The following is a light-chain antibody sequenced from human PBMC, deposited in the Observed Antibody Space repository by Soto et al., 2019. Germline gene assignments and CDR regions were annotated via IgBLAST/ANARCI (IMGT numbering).Light chain of an antibody. J-gene: IGLJ1*01. Sequence: QSVLTQPPSASGTPGQRVTISCSGSSSNIGSDTVNWYQQFPGTAPKLLIYTNDQRPSGVPDRISGSKSGTSASLAISGLQSEDEADYYCASWDDSLSGYVFGTGTKLTVL. V-gene: IGLV1-44*01. CDR1: SSNIGSDT. CDR3: ASWDDSLSGYV. CDR2: TND.